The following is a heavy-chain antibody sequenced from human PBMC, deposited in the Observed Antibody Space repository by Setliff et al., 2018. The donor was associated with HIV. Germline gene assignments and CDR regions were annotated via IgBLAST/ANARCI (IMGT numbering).Heavy chain of an antibody. D-gene: IGHD2-2*01. CDR1: GYTFTSYA. V-gene: IGHV1-3*01. J-gene: IGHJ6*04. CDR2: INAGNGNT. CDR3: ARAAGVPAVHTPFRYYYRMDV. Sequence: ASVKVSCKASGYTFTSYAMHWVRQAPGQRLEWMGWINAGNGNTKYSQKFQGRVTITRDTSASTAYMELSSLRSEDTAVYYCARAAGVPAVHTPFRYYYRMDVWGKGTTVTVSS.